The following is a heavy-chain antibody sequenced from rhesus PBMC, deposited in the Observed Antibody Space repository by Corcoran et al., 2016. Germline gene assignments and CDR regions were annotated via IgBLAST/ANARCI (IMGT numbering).Heavy chain of an antibody. V-gene: IGHV3-8*01. Sequence: EVQLVESGGGLVQPGGSLRLSCTGSGFTFGSYYMYWVRQAPGKGLDWVSAINTGGGSTWYTDSVKGRFTISKENAKNTLYLQMDSLRAEDTAVYYCARESEAAGYFDYWGQGVLVTVSS. CDR1: GFTFGSYY. D-gene: IGHD6-31*01. CDR2: INTGGGST. CDR3: ARESEAAGYFDY. J-gene: IGHJ4*01.